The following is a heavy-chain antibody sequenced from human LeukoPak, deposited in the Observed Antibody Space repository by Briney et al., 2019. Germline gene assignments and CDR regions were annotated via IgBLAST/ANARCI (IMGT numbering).Heavy chain of an antibody. CDR2: IKQGGSEK. CDR1: GFTFSSYW. J-gene: IGHJ4*02. V-gene: IGHV3-7*01. CDR3: ARDYTYCSGGTCYDRFDY. D-gene: IGHD2-15*01. Sequence: GGSLRPSCAASGFTFSSYWMSWVRQPPGKGLEWVANIKQGGSEKYYVDSVKGRFTISRDNARNSLYLQMNSLRAEDTAVYYCARDYTYCSGGTCYDRFDYWGQGTLVTVSS.